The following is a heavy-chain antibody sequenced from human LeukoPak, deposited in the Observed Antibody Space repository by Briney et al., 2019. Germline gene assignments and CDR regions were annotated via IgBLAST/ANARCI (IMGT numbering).Heavy chain of an antibody. CDR1: GFTVSSNY. V-gene: IGHV3-53*01. D-gene: IGHD4-11*01. J-gene: IGHJ6*02. CDR3: ARDLVTPPPYYYYYGMDV. Sequence: GSLRLSCAASGFTVSSNYMSWVRQAPGKGLEWVSVIYSGGSTYYADSVKGRFTISRDNSKNTLYLQMNSLRAEDTAVYYCARDLVTPPPYYYYYGMDVWGQGTTVTVSS. CDR2: IYSGGST.